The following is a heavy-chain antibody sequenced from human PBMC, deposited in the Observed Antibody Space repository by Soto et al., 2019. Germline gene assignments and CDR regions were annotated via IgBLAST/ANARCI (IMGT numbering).Heavy chain of an antibody. V-gene: IGHV4-34*01. D-gene: IGHD6-6*01. CDR1: GGSFSGYY. Sequence: SETLSLTCAVYGGSFSGYYWSWIRQPPGKGLEWIGEINHSGSTNYNPSLKSRVTISVDTSKNQFSLKLSSVTAADTAVYYCASLSSIAARNGWLDPWGQGTLVTVSS. CDR2: INHSGST. CDR3: ASLSSIAARNGWLDP. J-gene: IGHJ5*02.